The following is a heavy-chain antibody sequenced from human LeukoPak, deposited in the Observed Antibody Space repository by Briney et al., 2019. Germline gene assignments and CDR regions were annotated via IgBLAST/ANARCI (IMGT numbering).Heavy chain of an antibody. J-gene: IGHJ6*03. Sequence: SETLSLTCTVSGGSISSYYWSWIRQPPGKGLEWIRYSYYSGSTNYNPSLKSRVTISVDTSKNQFSLKLSSVTAADTAVYYCARRTAEDGYYYYYYMDVWGKGTTVTVSS. CDR3: ARRTAEDGYYYYYYMDV. D-gene: IGHD5-24*01. CDR1: GGSISSYY. V-gene: IGHV4-59*01. CDR2: SYYSGST.